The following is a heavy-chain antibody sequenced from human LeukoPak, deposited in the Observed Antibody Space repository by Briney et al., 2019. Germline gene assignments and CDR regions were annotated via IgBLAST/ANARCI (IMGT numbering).Heavy chain of an antibody. Sequence: GASVKVSCKASGYTFTSYDINWVRQATGQGLEWMGYMNPSSGNTGYAQKFQGRVTTTTDTSISTPYMEPSSLRFEDTAVYYCARVPREIASIWGQGTMVTVSS. V-gene: IGHV1-8*01. CDR3: ARVPREIASI. CDR2: MNPSSGNT. CDR1: GYTFTSYD. J-gene: IGHJ3*02. D-gene: IGHD3-16*02.